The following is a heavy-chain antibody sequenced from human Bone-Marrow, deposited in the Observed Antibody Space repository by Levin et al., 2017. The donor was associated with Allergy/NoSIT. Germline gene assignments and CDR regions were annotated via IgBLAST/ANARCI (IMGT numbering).Heavy chain of an antibody. D-gene: IGHD4/OR15-4a*01. V-gene: IGHV3-23*01. Sequence: GVLKISCTAAGFTFSNYAMTWVRQAPGKGLEWVSGISGRGGGTYHTGSVKGRFTISRDNSKSTLYLQMNSLRAEDTAVYYCAKDVYGDNGVRPATWGQGTLVIVSS. J-gene: IGHJ5*02. CDR1: GFTFSNYA. CDR3: AKDVYGDNGVRPAT. CDR2: ISGRGGGT.